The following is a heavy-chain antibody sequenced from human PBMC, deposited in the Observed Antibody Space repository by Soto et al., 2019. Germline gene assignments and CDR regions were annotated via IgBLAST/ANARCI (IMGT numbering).Heavy chain of an antibody. D-gene: IGHD2-2*01. Sequence: QVQLVQSGAELKKPGSSVKVSCKASGGTFSSYAISWVRQAPGQGLEWMGGIIPIFGTANYAQKFQGRVMITADESTSTAYMELSSLRSEDTAVYYCARDRGHPTGPCSSTSCYWSPTYYYYYGMDVWGQGTTVTVSS. CDR2: IIPIFGTA. J-gene: IGHJ6*02. CDR1: GGTFSSYA. CDR3: ARDRGHPTGPCSSTSCYWSPTYYYYYGMDV. V-gene: IGHV1-69*01.